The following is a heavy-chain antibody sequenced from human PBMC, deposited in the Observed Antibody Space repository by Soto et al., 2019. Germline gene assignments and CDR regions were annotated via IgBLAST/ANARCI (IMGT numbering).Heavy chain of an antibody. CDR3: VRVDGTY. J-gene: IGHJ4*02. CDR1: GYIFTSYA. CDR2: INPSDGST. V-gene: IGHV1-46*01. D-gene: IGHD1-26*01. Sequence: GASVKVSCKASGYIFTSYAMHWVRQAPGQGLEWMGIINPSDGSTRYSQKFQGRVTITRDTSTSTAYMELSSLRSEDTAVYYCVRVDGTYWGQGALVTVSS.